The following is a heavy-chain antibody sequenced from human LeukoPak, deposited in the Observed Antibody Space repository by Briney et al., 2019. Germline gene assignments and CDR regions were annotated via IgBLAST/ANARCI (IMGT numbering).Heavy chain of an antibody. V-gene: IGHV3-23*01. Sequence: GGSLRLSCAASGITFSSHAMSGVRQAPGKGLEWVSLISGSGGHTYYGDSVKGRFTISRDNSTNRLYLQMNSLRPEDTAVYYCAKGGAATMRDGYNYYYYYMEVWGRGTTVTVSS. CDR2: ISGSGGHT. CDR1: GITFSSHA. D-gene: IGHD5-24*01. CDR3: AKGGAATMRDGYNYYYYYMEV. J-gene: IGHJ6*03.